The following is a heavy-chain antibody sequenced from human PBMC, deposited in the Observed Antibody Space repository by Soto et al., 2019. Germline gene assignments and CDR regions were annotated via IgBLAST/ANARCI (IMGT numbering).Heavy chain of an antibody. CDR2: ISSSSSTI. CDR1: GFTFSSYS. V-gene: IGHV3-48*01. J-gene: IGHJ6*03. D-gene: IGHD6-6*01. CDR3: ARDAPLIAARPDGSYHYYYYMDV. Sequence: GGSLRLSCAASGFTFSSYSMNWVRQAPGKGLEWVSYISSSSSTIYYADSVKGRFTISRDNAKNSLYLQMNSLRAEDTAVYYCARDAPLIAARPDGSYHYYYYMDVWGKGTTVTVSS.